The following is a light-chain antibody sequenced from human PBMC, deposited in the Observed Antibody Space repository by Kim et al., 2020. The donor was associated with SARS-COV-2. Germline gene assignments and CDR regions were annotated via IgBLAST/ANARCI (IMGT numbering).Light chain of an antibody. CDR2: YDS. CDR1: NIGGKS. CDR3: QVWDSSSDLGV. J-gene: IGLJ2*01. V-gene: IGLV3-21*04. Sequence: SYELTQPPSVSVAPGQTARITCGGNNIGGKSVHWYQQKPGQAPVLVIYYDSDRPSGIPERFSGSNSGNTATLTISRVEAGDEADYYCQVWDSSSDLGVFG.